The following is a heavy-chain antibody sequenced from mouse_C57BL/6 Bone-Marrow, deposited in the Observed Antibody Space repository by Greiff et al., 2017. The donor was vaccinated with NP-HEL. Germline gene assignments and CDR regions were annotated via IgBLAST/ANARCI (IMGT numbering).Heavy chain of an antibody. V-gene: IGHV1-55*01. D-gene: IGHD2-5*01. J-gene: IGHJ2*01. CDR1: GYTFTSYW. CDR2: IYPGSGST. Sequence: QVQLQQPGAELVKPGASVKMSCKASGYTFTSYWITWVKKRPGQGLEWIGDIYPGSGSTNYNEKFKSKATLTVDTSSSTAYMQLSSLTSEDSAVYYCAPYYSNYNYFDYWGQGTTLTVSS. CDR3: APYYSNYNYFDY.